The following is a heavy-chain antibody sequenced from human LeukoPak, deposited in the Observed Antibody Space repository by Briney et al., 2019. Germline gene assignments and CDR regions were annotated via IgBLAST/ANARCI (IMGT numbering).Heavy chain of an antibody. D-gene: IGHD4-17*01. Sequence: ASVKVSCKASGYTFTGYYMHWVRQAPGQGLEWMGWINPNSGGTNYAQKFQGRVTMTRDTSISTAYMELSRLRSDDTAVYYCARDVEGVSYGDYQYYYYYYYMDVWGKGTTVTVSS. CDR2: INPNSGGT. CDR3: ARDVEGVSYGDYQYYYYYYYMDV. V-gene: IGHV1-2*02. CDR1: GYTFTGYY. J-gene: IGHJ6*03.